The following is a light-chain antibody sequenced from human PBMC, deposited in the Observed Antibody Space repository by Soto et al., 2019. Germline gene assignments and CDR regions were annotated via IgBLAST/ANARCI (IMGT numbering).Light chain of an antibody. CDR3: LLSYSGARL. J-gene: IGLJ3*02. Sequence: QAVVTQEPSLTVSPGGTVTLTCGSSTGAVTSSHYPYWFQQKPGQAPRTVIYDTSNRHSWTPARFSGSLLGGEAALTLSGAQPEDEAEYYCLLSYSGARLFGGGTKLTVL. CDR2: DTS. V-gene: IGLV7-46*01. CDR1: TGAVTSSHY.